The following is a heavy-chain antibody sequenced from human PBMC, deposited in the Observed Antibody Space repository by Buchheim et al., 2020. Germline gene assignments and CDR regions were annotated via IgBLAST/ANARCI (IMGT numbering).Heavy chain of an antibody. D-gene: IGHD2-8*02. CDR3: ARFIGYCTGGVCYKVGFDYYYGMDV. J-gene: IGHJ6*02. V-gene: IGHV1-8*01. Sequence: QVQLVQSGAEVKKPGASVKVSCKASGYTFTSYDINWVRQATGQGLEWMGWMNPNSGNTGYAQKFQGRVTMTRNTSIRTAYMELSSLRSEDTAVYYCARFIGYCTGGVCYKVGFDYYYGMDVWGQGTT. CDR2: MNPNSGNT. CDR1: GYTFTSYD.